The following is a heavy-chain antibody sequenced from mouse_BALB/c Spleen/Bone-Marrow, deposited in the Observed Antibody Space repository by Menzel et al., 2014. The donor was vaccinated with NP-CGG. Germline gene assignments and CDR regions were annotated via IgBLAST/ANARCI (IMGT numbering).Heavy chain of an antibody. J-gene: IGHJ4*01. V-gene: IGHV1S127*01. CDR3: TREITTSHAMGY. CDR1: DYTFTSYW. Sequence: VQLQESGAELVKPGASVKMSCKASDYTFTSYWMHWVKQRPGQGLEWIGVIDPSDSYTSYNQKFKRKATLTVDTSSSTAYMQLSSLTSEDSAVYYCTREITTSHAMGYWGQGTSVTVSS. CDR2: IDPSDSYT. D-gene: IGHD2-4*01.